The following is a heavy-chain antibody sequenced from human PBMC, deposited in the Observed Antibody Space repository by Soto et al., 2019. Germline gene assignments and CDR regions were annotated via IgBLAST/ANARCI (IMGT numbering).Heavy chain of an antibody. CDR1: GGSISSSSYC. CDR2: IYYSGST. CDR3: ARRGYSYVLDY. V-gene: IGHV4-39*01. Sequence: SETLSLTCTVSGGSISSSSYCWGRIRQPPGKGLEWIGSIYYSGSTYYNPSLKSRVTISVDTSKNQFSLKLSSVTAADTAVYYCARRGYSYVLDYWGQGTLVTVSS. D-gene: IGHD5-18*01. J-gene: IGHJ4*02.